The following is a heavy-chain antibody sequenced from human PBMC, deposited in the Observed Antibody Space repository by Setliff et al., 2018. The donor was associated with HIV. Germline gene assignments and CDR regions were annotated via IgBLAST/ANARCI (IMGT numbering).Heavy chain of an antibody. Sequence: PSETLSLTCAVYGGSFSAYYWSWIRQPPGKGLEWIGEINYSGGTNYIPSLKSRVTVSVDTSKNQFSLQLGSVTAADTAVYYCARESPSSSWFYFDFWGQGTLVTVSS. CDR3: ARESPSSSWFYFDF. CDR1: GGSFSAYY. CDR2: INYSGGT. D-gene: IGHD6-13*01. J-gene: IGHJ4*02. V-gene: IGHV4-34*01.